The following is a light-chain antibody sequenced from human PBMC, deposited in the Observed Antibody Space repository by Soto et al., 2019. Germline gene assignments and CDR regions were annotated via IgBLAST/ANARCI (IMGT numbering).Light chain of an antibody. CDR3: QQYGNLPWT. V-gene: IGKV3-20*01. CDR2: GVS. Sequence: EIVLTQSPGTLSLSPGERATLSCRASQSVSSGYLAWYQQKPGQAPRLLTSGVSSRATAIPDRFSGSGSGTDFTLTISRLEPEDFAVYYCQQYGNLPWTFGQGTKVDIK. J-gene: IGKJ1*01. CDR1: QSVSSGY.